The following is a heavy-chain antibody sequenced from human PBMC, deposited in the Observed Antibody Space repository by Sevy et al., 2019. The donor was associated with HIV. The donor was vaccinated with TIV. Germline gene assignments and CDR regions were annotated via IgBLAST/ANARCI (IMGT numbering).Heavy chain of an antibody. V-gene: IGHV1-2*02. CDR2: INPNSGGT. Sequence: ASVKVSCKASGYTFTGYYMHWVRQAPGQGLEGMGWINPNSGGTNYGQKFQGRVTMTMDTSISTAYMELSRLGADDTAVYYCARDLGVWGMTTVTTSVWFDPWGQGTLVTVSS. D-gene: IGHD4-4*01. CDR1: GYTFTGYY. CDR3: ARDLGVWGMTTVTTSVWFDP. J-gene: IGHJ5*02.